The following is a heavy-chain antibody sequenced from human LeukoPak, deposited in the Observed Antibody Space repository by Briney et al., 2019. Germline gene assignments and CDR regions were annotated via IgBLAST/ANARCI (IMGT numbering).Heavy chain of an antibody. CDR1: GGSISSYY. V-gene: IGHV4-59*12. Sequence: SETLSLTCTVSGGSISSYYWSWIRQPPGKGLEWIGYIYYSGSTNYNPSLKSRVTISADTSKNQFSLKLSSVTAADTAVYYCARGRAIQLWLRLVWFSDYWGQGTLVTVSS. D-gene: IGHD5-18*01. J-gene: IGHJ4*02. CDR3: ARGRAIQLWLRLVWFSDY. CDR2: IYYSGST.